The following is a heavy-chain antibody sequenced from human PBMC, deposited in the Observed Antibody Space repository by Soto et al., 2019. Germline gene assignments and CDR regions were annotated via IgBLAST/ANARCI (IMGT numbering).Heavy chain of an antibody. CDR3: ARDLDSSGSLGFDY. Sequence: SVKVSCKSSGGTFSSYSISWVRQAPGQGLEWMGGIIPIFGTANYAQKFQGRVTITADESTSTAYMELSSLRSEDTAVYYCARDLDSSGSLGFDYWGQGTLVTVSS. CDR2: IIPIFGTA. V-gene: IGHV1-69*13. D-gene: IGHD3-22*01. CDR1: GGTFSSYS. J-gene: IGHJ4*02.